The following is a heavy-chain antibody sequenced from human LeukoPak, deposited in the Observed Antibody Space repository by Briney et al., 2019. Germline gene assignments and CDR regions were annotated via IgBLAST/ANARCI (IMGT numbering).Heavy chain of an antibody. CDR2: ISHSGST. J-gene: IGHJ5*02. V-gene: IGHV4-30-2*01. CDR3: ARRLEVPGGIGWFDP. D-gene: IGHD2-2*01. Sequence: SQTLSLTCTVSGGSISSGTDYWSWLRQPPGKALAWIGYISHSGSTYYNPSLKSRVTISVDRSKNQFSLKLSSVTAADTAVYYCARRLEVPGGIGWFDPWGQGTLVTVSS. CDR1: GGSISSGTDY.